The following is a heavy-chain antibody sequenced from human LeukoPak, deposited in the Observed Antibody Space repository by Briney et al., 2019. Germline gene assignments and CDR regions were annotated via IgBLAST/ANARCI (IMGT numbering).Heavy chain of an antibody. CDR2: IYTSGST. V-gene: IGHV4-4*07. CDR1: GGSISSYY. CDR3: ARHTTVTILWWFDP. J-gene: IGHJ5*02. Sequence: SETLSLTCTVSGGSISSYYWSWIRQPAGKGLEWIGRIYTSGSTYYNPSLKSRVTISVDTSKNQFSLKLSSVTAADTAVYYCARHTTVTILWWFDPWGQGTLVTVSS. D-gene: IGHD4-4*01.